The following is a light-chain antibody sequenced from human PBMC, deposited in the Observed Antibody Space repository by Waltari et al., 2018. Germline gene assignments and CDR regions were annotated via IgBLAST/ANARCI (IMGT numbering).Light chain of an antibody. V-gene: IGLV2-14*03. CDR2: DVT. CDR3: SSYTTTGTVI. CDR1: SSDVGGYNY. Sequence: QSALTQPASVSGSPGQSITISCTGTSSDVGGYNYGSWYQQYPGKAPKLMIYDVTYRPSGVSTRFSGSKSGNTASLTISGLQAEDEADYYCSSYTTTGTVIFGGGTKLTVL. J-gene: IGLJ2*01.